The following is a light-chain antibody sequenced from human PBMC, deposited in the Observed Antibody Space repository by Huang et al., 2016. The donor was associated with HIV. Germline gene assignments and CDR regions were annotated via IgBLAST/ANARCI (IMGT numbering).Light chain of an antibody. CDR3: QQYDNSPHT. CDR1: QNIRSNY. Sequence: IVLTQSPGTLSLSPGERATLSCRASQNIRSNYLAWYQQTPGQAPRLLIYGASNRATGSPDRFSGSGSGTDFTLTISRLEAEDFVVYYCQQYDNSPHTFGPGTRLDI. J-gene: IGKJ5*01. V-gene: IGKV3-20*01. CDR2: GAS.